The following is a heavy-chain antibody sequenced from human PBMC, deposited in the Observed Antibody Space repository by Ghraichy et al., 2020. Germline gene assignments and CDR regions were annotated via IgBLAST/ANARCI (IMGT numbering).Heavy chain of an antibody. Sequence: ESLNISCTVSGGSISSYYWTWIRQPAGKGLEWIGRIYTSVSTNYNPSLKSRLTMSVDTSKNQFSLKLSSVTAADTAVYYCARDRVLGGSYLDAFDIWGQGTMVTVSS. CDR2: IYTSVST. V-gene: IGHV4-4*07. J-gene: IGHJ3*02. CDR3: ARDRVLGGSYLDAFDI. D-gene: IGHD1-26*01. CDR1: GGSISSYY.